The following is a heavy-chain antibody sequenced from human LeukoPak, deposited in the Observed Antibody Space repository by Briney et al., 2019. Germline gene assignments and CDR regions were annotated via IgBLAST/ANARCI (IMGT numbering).Heavy chain of an antibody. V-gene: IGHV3-23*05. Sequence: GGSLRLSCVTSGFTFNTYAMNWVRQAPGKGLGWVSVIDASGTKTHYADSVKGRFTISRDNSKNTLYLQMNSLRDEHTAVYHCARGPHYSTGWSTYFDPWGQGTLVTVSS. CDR3: ARGPHYSTGWSTYFDP. CDR1: GFTFNTYA. J-gene: IGHJ5*02. CDR2: IDASGTKT. D-gene: IGHD6-19*01.